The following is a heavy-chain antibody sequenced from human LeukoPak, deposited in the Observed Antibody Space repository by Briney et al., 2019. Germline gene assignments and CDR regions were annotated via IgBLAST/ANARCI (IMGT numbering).Heavy chain of an antibody. CDR3: ARDPAHCSSTSCYGVGASWFDP. Sequence: SVKVSCKASGGTFSSYAISWVRQAPGQGLEWMGGIIPIFGTANYAQKFQGRVTMTEDTSTDTAYMELSSLRSEDTAVYYCARDPAHCSSTSCYGVGASWFDPWGQGTLVTVSS. V-gene: IGHV1-69*06. CDR2: IIPIFGTA. CDR1: GGTFSSYA. D-gene: IGHD2-2*01. J-gene: IGHJ5*02.